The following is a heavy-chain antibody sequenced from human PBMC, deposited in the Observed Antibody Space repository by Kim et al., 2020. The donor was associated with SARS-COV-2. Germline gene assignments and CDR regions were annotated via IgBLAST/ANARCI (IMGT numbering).Heavy chain of an antibody. CDR2: IYYSGST. CDR3: ASQTSVLHYFDY. J-gene: IGHJ4*02. D-gene: IGHD6-19*01. CDR1: GGSISSRGYY. Sequence: SETLSLTCKVSGGSISSRGYYWSWIRQHPGKGMEFLGYIYYSGSTHYNPSLQGRVVISLDRSENDFSLKLSSVTAADTALYYCASQTSVLHYFDYWGQGALVTVSS. V-gene: IGHV4-31*03.